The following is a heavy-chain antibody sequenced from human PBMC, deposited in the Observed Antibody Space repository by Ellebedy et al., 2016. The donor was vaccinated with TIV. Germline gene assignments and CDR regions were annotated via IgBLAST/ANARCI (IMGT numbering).Heavy chain of an antibody. CDR2: IYPGDSDT. Sequence: ASVKVSCKGSGYSFTSYWIGWVRQMPGKGLEWMGIIYPGDSDTRYSPSFQGQVTISADKSISTAYLQWSSLKASDTAMYYCATSIRYGDYVDYWGQGTLVTVSS. J-gene: IGHJ4*02. D-gene: IGHD4-17*01. CDR1: GYSFTSYW. V-gene: IGHV5-51*01. CDR3: ATSIRYGDYVDY.